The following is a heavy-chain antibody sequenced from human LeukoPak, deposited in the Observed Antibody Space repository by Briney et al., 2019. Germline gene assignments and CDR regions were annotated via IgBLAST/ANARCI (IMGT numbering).Heavy chain of an antibody. CDR3: ARDSTGWQADSFDI. V-gene: IGHV3-7*01. CDR2: IKQDGSEQ. CDR1: GFTFSSHG. Sequence: GGSLRLSCAASGFTFSSHGMNWVRQAPGKGLEWVADIKQDGSEQYYVDSVRGRFPISRDNGKNSLYLQMNSLRVEDTAVYFCARDSTGWQADSFDIWGQGTMVTVSS. D-gene: IGHD2-8*02. J-gene: IGHJ3*02.